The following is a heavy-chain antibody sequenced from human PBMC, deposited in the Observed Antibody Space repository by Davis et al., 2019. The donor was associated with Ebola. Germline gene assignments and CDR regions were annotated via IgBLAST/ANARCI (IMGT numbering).Heavy chain of an antibody. Sequence: GESLKISYAASGFTFSSYAMSWVRQAPGKGLEWVSAISGSGGSTYYADSVKGRFTISRDNSKNTLYLQMNSLRAEDTAIYYCAKDKNYDFWSGYPHDAFDIWGQGTTVTVSS. CDR2: ISGSGGST. V-gene: IGHV3-23*01. J-gene: IGHJ3*02. CDR3: AKDKNYDFWSGYPHDAFDI. D-gene: IGHD3-3*01. CDR1: GFTFSSYA.